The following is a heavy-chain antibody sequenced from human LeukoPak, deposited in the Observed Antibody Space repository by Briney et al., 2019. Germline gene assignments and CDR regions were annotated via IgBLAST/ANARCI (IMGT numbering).Heavy chain of an antibody. CDR1: GFTFSSYG. Sequence: GGSLRLSCAASGFTFSSYGMHWVRQAPGKGLEWVAAIWYDGSNKYYADSVKGRFTISRDNSKNTLYLQMNSLRAEDTAVYYCARAPYDLPRYGMDVWGQGTTVTVSS. CDR3: ARAPYDLPRYGMDV. D-gene: IGHD3-3*01. CDR2: IWYDGSNK. J-gene: IGHJ6*02. V-gene: IGHV3-33*01.